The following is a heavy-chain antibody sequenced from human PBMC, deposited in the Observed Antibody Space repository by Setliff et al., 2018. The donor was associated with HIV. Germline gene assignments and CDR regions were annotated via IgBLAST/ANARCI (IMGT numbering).Heavy chain of an antibody. Sequence: ASVKVSCKTSGYTFTSYYVNWVRQAPGQGLEWMGIINCENGDTTYAQNFKDRVTVTRDTSTSTVYVDLSSLRPEDTAVYYCARESQTGTGSYLAWGQGTLVTVSS. CDR3: ARESQTGTGSYLA. J-gene: IGHJ4*02. CDR1: GYTFTSYY. V-gene: IGHV1-46*01. D-gene: IGHD3-10*01. CDR2: INCENGDT.